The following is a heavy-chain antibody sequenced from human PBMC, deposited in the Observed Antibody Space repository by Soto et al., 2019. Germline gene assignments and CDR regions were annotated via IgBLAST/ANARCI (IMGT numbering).Heavy chain of an antibody. Sequence: QLQLQASGAGLVKPSQTLSLTCAVSGGSISSGGYSWSWIRQPPGKGLEWIGYIYHSGSTYYNPSLNSRVTTSVDRSKNQFSLKLSSVTAADTAVYYCAAGGGLPRDYWGQGTLVTVSS. J-gene: IGHJ4*02. CDR2: IYHSGST. D-gene: IGHD5-12*01. CDR1: GGSISSGGYS. CDR3: AAGGGLPRDY. V-gene: IGHV4-30-2*01.